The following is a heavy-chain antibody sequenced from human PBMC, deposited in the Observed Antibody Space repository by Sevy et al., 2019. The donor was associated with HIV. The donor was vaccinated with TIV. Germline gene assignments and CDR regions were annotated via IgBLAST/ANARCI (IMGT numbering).Heavy chain of an antibody. D-gene: IGHD3-16*01. J-gene: IGHJ4*02. CDR3: ARCLSLGPALD. V-gene: IGHV4-31*03. CDR1: GGSISSGGYY. CDR2: IYYSGST. Sequence: SETLSLTCTVSGGSISSGGYYWSWIRQHPGKGLEWIGYIYYSGSTYYNPSLKSRVTISVDTSKNQCSLKLSSVIAADTAVYYCARCLSLGPALDWGQGTLVTSPQ.